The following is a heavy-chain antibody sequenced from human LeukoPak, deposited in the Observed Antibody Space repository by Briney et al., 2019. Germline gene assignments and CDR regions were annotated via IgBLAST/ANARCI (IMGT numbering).Heavy chain of an antibody. CDR2: IKSKTDGGTT. J-gene: IGHJ4*02. CDR1: GFTFGNAW. CDR3: TTEVGYSGYDGFDY. D-gene: IGHD5-12*01. V-gene: IGHV3-15*01. Sequence: PGGSLRLSCAASGFTFGNAWMSWVRQAPGKGLEWVGRIKSKTDGGTTDYAAPVKGRFTISRDDSKNTLYLQMNSLKTEDTAVYYCTTEVGYSGYDGFDYWGQGTLVTVSS.